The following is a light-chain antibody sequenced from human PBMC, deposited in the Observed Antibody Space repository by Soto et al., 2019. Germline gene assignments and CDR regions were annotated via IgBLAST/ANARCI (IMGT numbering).Light chain of an antibody. CDR2: GNS. Sequence: QSVLTQPPSVSGAPGQRVTISCTGSRSNIGAGYDVHWYQQLPGTAPKLLIYGNSNRPSGVPDRFSGSKSGTSAPLAITGLQAEDEADYYCQSYDSSLSGYVFGTGTKLTVL. J-gene: IGLJ1*01. CDR1: RSNIGAGYD. CDR3: QSYDSSLSGYV. V-gene: IGLV1-40*01.